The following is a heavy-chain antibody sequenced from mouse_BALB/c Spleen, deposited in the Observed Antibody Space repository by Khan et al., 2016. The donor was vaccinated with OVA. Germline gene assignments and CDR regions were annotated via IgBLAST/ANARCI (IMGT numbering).Heavy chain of an antibody. J-gene: IGHJ1*01. CDR1: VFTFSNYW. V-gene: IGHV6-6*02. CDR2: IRLKSNIYVT. CDR3: TRSWDWYFDV. Sequence: EVKLEESGGGLVQPGGSMKLSCVASVFTFSNYWMNWVRQSPEKGLEWIAEIRLKSNIYVTHYAESVTGRFTISRDDSKSSVYLQMNNLRAEDTGIYYCTRSWDWYFDVWGAGTTVTVSS. D-gene: IGHD4-1*01.